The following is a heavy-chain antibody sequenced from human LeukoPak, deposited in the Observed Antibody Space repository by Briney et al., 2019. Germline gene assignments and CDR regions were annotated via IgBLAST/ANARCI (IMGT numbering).Heavy chain of an antibody. CDR1: GFTFSTFW. CDR3: AGSSGWLIAN. J-gene: IGHJ4*02. D-gene: IGHD6-19*01. CDR2: IKQGGSAK. V-gene: IGHV3-7*01. Sequence: GGSLRLSCAGSGFTFSTFWMTRVRQAPGKGLEWVANIKQGGSAKYYVGSVKGRFTISRDNSRNSLYLQMNSLTAEDTAVYYCAGSSGWLIANWGQGTLVTVSS.